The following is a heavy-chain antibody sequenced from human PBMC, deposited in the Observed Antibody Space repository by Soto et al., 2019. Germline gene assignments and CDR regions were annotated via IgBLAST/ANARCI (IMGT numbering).Heavy chain of an antibody. J-gene: IGHJ6*02. V-gene: IGHV3-23*01. CDR3: AKGLRRLLRTQYYYGLDV. CDR1: GFTFSPYA. D-gene: IGHD3-16*01. CDR2: ISGSGGNT. Sequence: GGSLRLACAPSGFTFSPYAMTWVRQAPGKGLEWVSSISGSGGNTNYADSVKGRFTVSRDNSKRTLSLQMNSLTEEDTAIYYCAKGLRRLLRTQYYYGLDVWGRGTTVTVSS.